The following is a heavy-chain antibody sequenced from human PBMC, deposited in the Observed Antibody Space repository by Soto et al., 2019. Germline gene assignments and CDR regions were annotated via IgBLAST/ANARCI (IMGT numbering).Heavy chain of an antibody. J-gene: IGHJ4*02. Sequence: GGSLRLSCAASGFNYYESGMQWVRQSPDKGLEWVATIWADGNNKYYADFVKGRFTISRDNSKKTQSLQMNNLRTEDTAVYYCARDGVGATTYYGCLDYWSQGILVTVSS. CDR1: GFNYYESG. V-gene: IGHV3-33*01. D-gene: IGHD1-26*01. CDR2: IWADGNNK. CDR3: ARDGVGATTYYGCLDY.